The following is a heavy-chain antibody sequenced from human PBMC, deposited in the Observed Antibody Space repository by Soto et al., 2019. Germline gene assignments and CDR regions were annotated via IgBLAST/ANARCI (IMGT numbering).Heavy chain of an antibody. Sequence: QVQLKESGPGLVNPSETLSLTCAVSGVTISTYYWSWIRQPPGKGLEWIGYNYHSGTTNYNPSLKGRVTISVATSKNHSSLRLASVTAADTAIYYCVREAYIGDGHAIDHWGQGILVTVSS. CDR3: VREAYIGDGHAIDH. CDR1: GVTISTYY. V-gene: IGHV4-59*01. D-gene: IGHD2-21*01. CDR2: NYHSGTT. J-gene: IGHJ4*02.